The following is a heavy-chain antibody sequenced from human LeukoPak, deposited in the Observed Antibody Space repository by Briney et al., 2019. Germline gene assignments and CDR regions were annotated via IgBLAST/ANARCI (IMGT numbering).Heavy chain of an antibody. D-gene: IGHD3-22*01. CDR3: AKAKNYYDSSGYPLGY. V-gene: IGHV3-23*01. Sequence: GGSLRLSCAASGFTFSSYAMSWVRQAPGKGLEWVSAISGSGGSTYYADSVKGRFTISRDNSKNTLYLQMNSLRAKDTAVYYCAKAKNYYDSSGYPLGYWGQGTLVTVSS. J-gene: IGHJ4*02. CDR2: ISGSGGST. CDR1: GFTFSSYA.